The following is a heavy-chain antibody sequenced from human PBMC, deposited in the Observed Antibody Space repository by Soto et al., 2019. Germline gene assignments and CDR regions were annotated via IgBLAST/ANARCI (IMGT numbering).Heavy chain of an antibody. CDR2: ITPLFGAA. CDR1: GGAFSKYA. Sequence: QVQLVQSGAEVKKPGSSVKVSCKASGGAFSKYAISWVRQAPGQGLEWMGGITPLFGAAKYAQKFQGRVTITADESMSTAYMELTSLRSDDTAVYYCAQTLVLPVARPGRFDLWGRGTLVTVSS. D-gene: IGHD6-19*01. J-gene: IGHJ2*01. V-gene: IGHV1-69*12. CDR3: AQTLVLPVARPGRFDL.